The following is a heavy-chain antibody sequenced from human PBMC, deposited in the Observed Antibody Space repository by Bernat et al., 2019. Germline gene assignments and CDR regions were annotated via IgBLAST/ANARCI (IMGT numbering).Heavy chain of an antibody. Sequence: QITLKESGPTLVKPTQTLTLTCTFSGFSLSTSGVGMGWIRQPPGKALEWLALIYWDDDKRYSPSLKSRLTITKDTSKNQVVLTMTNMDPVDTATYYCAHRRISGSTTGRGAFDIWGQGTMVTVSS. CDR3: AHRRISGSTTGRGAFDI. J-gene: IGHJ3*02. D-gene: IGHD1-26*01. CDR2: IYWDDDK. V-gene: IGHV2-5*02. CDR1: GFSLSTSGVG.